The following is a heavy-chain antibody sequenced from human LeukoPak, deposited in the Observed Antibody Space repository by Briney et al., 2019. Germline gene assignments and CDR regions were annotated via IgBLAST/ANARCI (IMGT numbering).Heavy chain of an antibody. D-gene: IGHD3-3*01. CDR3: ATHTIFGVVTYAFHI. J-gene: IGHJ3*02. V-gene: IGHV1-24*01. Sequence: ASVKVSCKVSGYSGIELDMHWVRQAPGKGLEWMGGFDLEDGGTIYARKFQGRVTMTEDTSTDTAYMELSSLTSEDTAVYYCATHTIFGVVTYAFHIWGRGTLVTVSS. CDR1: GYSGIELD. CDR2: FDLEDGGT.